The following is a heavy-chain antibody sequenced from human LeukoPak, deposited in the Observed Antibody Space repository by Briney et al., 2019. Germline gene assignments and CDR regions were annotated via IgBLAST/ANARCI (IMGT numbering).Heavy chain of an antibody. D-gene: IGHD3-22*01. V-gene: IGHV1-46*01. J-gene: IGHJ3*02. CDR2: INPSGGST. Sequence: GASVKVSCKASGYTFTSYYMHWVRQAPGQGLEWMGIINPSGGSTSYAQKFQGRVTMTRDTSTSTVYMELSSLRSEDTAVYYCARAPGLIRITMIVDAFDIWGQGTMVTVSS. CDR3: ARAPGLIRITMIVDAFDI. CDR1: GYTFTSYY.